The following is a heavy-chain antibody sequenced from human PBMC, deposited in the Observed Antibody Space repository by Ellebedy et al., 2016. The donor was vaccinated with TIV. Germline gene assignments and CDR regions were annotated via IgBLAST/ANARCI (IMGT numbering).Heavy chain of an antibody. J-gene: IGHJ4*02. CDR3: ARELSWSGRDY. V-gene: IGHV3-7*01. D-gene: IGHD3-3*01. CDR1: GFTFSSYG. Sequence: GGSLRLSCAASGFTFSSYGMHWVRQAPGKGLEWVANIKQDGSEKYYADSVRGRFTISRDNAKNSLYLQMNSLRVEGTAVYYCARELSWSGRDYWGQGTLVTVSS. CDR2: IKQDGSEK.